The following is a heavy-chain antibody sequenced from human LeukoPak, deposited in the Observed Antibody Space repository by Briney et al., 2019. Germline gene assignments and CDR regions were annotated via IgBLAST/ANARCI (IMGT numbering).Heavy chain of an antibody. D-gene: IGHD2-15*01. CDR3: AKWESPDIVVVVADYYFDY. J-gene: IGHJ4*02. Sequence: GGSLRLSCAASGFTFSSYAMSWVRQAPGKGLEWVSAISGSGGSTYYADSVKGRFTISRDNSKNTLYLQMNSLRAEDTAVYYCAKWESPDIVVVVADYYFDYWGRGTLVTVSS. CDR1: GFTFSSYA. CDR2: ISGSGGST. V-gene: IGHV3-23*01.